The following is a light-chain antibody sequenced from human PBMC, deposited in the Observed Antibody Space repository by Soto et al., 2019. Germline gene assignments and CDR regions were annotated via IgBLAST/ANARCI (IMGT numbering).Light chain of an antibody. CDR2: GAS. V-gene: IGKV3-20*01. CDR1: QSVSSSY. J-gene: IGKJ4*01. CDR3: QQYGSSPG. Sequence: EIVLTQSPGTLSLSPGERATLSCRASQSVSSSYLAWYQQKPGQAPRLLICGASSRATGIPDRFSGSGSGTDFTLTISRLEPEDFAVYYCQQYGSSPGFGGGTKVEIK.